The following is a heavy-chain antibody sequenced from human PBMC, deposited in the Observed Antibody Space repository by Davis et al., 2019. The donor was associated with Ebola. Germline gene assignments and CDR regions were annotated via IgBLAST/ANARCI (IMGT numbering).Heavy chain of an antibody. CDR2: INTNDGST. V-gene: IGHV1-46*03. CDR1: GYTFTNYY. Sequence: ASVKVSCKASGYTFTNYYMHWVRQAPGQGLEWMGMINTNDGSTTYAQKFKGRVTVTRDTSTTTVYMDLSSLRSEDTALYYCTTPGGQDSGYDVFEIWGQGTMVTVSS. D-gene: IGHD5-12*01. J-gene: IGHJ3*02. CDR3: TTPGGQDSGYDVFEI.